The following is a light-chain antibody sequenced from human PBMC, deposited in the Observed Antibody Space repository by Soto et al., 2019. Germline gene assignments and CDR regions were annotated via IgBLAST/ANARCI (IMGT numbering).Light chain of an antibody. CDR1: QGVSSN. V-gene: IGKV3-15*01. CDR3: QQYIQWPLT. Sequence: EIVMTQSPATLSVSPGERATLSCRASQGVSSNLAWYQQKPGQAPRLLIQGASTRATGIPGRFTGSGSGTEFTLTISSLQSEDFAVYYCQQYIQWPLTFGGGTKVDIK. CDR2: GAS. J-gene: IGKJ4*01.